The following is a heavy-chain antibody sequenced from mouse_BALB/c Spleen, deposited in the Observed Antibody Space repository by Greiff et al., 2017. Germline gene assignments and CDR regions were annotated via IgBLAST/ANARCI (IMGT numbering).Heavy chain of an antibody. CDR1: GYAFSSYW. CDR3: ARSRYGNYGYRYFDV. V-gene: IGHV1-80*01. Sequence: QVQLQQSGAELVRPGSSVKISCTASGYAFSSYWMNWVKQRPGQGLEWIGQIYPGGGDTNYNGKFKGKATLTADNSSSTAYMQLSSLTSEASAFYICARSRYGNYGYRYFDVWGAGTTVTVSS. J-gene: IGHJ1*01. D-gene: IGHD2-1*01. CDR2: IYPGGGDT.